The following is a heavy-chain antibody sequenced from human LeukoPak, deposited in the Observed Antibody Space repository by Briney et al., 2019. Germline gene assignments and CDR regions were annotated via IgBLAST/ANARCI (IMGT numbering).Heavy chain of an antibody. CDR2: INPNSGGT. V-gene: IGHV1-2*02. CDR3: ARKGSSWYFDYFDY. D-gene: IGHD6-13*01. J-gene: IGHJ4*02. Sequence: ASVKVSCKASGYTFTGYYMHWVRQAPGQGLEWMGWINPNSGGTNYAQKFQGRVTMTRDTSISTAYMELSRLRSDDTAVYYCARKGSSWYFDYFDYWGQGTLVTVSS. CDR1: GYTFTGYY.